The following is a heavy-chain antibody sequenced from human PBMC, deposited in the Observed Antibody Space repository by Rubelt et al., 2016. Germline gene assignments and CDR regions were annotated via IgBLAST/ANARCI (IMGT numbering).Heavy chain of an antibody. J-gene: IGHJ4*02. CDR3: SRGLEIINGY. CDR2: ISTFNGNT. D-gene: IGHD2-8*01. Sequence: QVQLVQSGAEVKKPGASVKVSCKASGYTFITYGISWVRQAPGQGLTWMGWISTFNGNTKYAQKHQGRVTMTTYTYPSTADMELTNLGSDDTAVYYGSRGLEIINGYWGQGTLVTVAS. CDR1: GYTFITYG. V-gene: IGHV1-18*01.